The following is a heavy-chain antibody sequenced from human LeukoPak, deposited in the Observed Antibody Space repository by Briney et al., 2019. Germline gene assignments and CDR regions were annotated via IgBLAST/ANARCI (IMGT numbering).Heavy chain of an antibody. Sequence: GGSLRLSCAVSGFTFSSYGMHWVRQAPGRGLEWVAVIWYDGSNKYYADSVKGRFTISRDSSKNTLDLQMNSLRAEDTAVYYCVRVGYTNYGIDYWGQGTLVTVSS. V-gene: IGHV3-33*01. CDR2: IWYDGSNK. D-gene: IGHD4-11*01. CDR1: GFTFSSYG. J-gene: IGHJ4*02. CDR3: VRVGYTNYGIDY.